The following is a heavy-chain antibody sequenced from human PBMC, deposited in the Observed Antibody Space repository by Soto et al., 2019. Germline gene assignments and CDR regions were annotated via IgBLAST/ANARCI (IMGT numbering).Heavy chain of an antibody. CDR2: INSDGSGT. J-gene: IGHJ4*02. CDR3: ARGNDANPNWGRAFDH. V-gene: IGHV3-74*01. CDR1: GFTFSDYW. Sequence: EVQLVESGGGLVQPGGSLRLSCAASGFTFSDYWIHWVRQAPGQGLVWVSCINSDGSGTDYADSVKGRFTLSRDNAKNTLYLQMKSLRAEDTAVYYCARGNDANPNWGRAFDHWGQGTLVTVSS. D-gene: IGHD2-8*01.